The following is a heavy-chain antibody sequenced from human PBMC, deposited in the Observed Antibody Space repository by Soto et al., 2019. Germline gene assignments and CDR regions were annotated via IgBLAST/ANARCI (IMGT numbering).Heavy chain of an antibody. D-gene: IGHD6-19*01. Sequence: ASVKVSCKASGYTFTSYGISWVRQAPGQGLEWMGWISAYNGNTNYAQKLQGRVTMTTDTSTSTAYMELRSLRSDDTAVYYCARPVAGTGYYYGMDVWGQGTTVTVS. J-gene: IGHJ6*02. CDR1: GYTFTSYG. V-gene: IGHV1-18*01. CDR3: ARPVAGTGYYYGMDV. CDR2: ISAYNGNT.